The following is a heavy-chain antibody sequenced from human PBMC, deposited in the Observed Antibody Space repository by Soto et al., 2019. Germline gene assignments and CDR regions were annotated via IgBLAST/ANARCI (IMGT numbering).Heavy chain of an antibody. Sequence: GGSLRLSCAASGFTFSSYAMHWVRQAPGKGLEWVAVISYDGSNKYYADSVKGRFTISRDNSKNTLYLQMNSLRAEDTAVYYCARDLYDFWRGYPYYYYYGMDVWGQGTTVTVSS. D-gene: IGHD3-3*01. CDR2: ISYDGSNK. V-gene: IGHV3-30-3*01. CDR1: GFTFSSYA. CDR3: ARDLYDFWRGYPYYYYYGMDV. J-gene: IGHJ6*02.